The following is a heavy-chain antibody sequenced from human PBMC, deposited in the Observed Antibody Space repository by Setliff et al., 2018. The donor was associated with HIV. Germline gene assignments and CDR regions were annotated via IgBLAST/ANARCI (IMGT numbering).Heavy chain of an antibody. V-gene: IGHV4-61*09. CDR3: AREREAWSAYDS. J-gene: IGHJ5*02. CDR1: GGSISSGDDF. Sequence: PSETLSLTCTVSGGSISSGDDFWTWVRQPAGKGLEWIGHIYTSGNSRYTNYNSSLESRVAISLDTSSNQFSLKLSSVTAADTAVYHCAREREAWSAYDSWGQGTLVTVSS. CDR2: IYTSGNSRYT. D-gene: IGHD3-3*01.